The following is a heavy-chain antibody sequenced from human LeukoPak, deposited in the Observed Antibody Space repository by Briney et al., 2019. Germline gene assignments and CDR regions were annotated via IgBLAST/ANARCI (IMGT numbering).Heavy chain of an antibody. CDR3: AKQLGYCSDGSCYFPY. CDR1: GFTFSNYA. D-gene: IGHD2-15*01. J-gene: IGHJ4*02. CDR2: ISNNGGYT. V-gene: IGHV3-23*01. Sequence: GGSLRLSCAASGFTFSNYAMAWVRQAPGKGLEWVSAISNNGGYTYYADSVQGRFTISRDNSKSTLCLQMNSLRAEDTAVYYCAKQLGYCSDGSCYFPYWGQGTLVTVSS.